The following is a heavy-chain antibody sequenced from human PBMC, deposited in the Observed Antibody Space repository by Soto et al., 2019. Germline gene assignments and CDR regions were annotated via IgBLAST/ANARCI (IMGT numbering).Heavy chain of an antibody. J-gene: IGHJ3*02. V-gene: IGHV3-53*01. CDR2: IYSGGST. CDR1: GFTVSSNY. CDR3: ARDSSGWSDAFGI. D-gene: IGHD6-19*01. Sequence: GGSLRLSCAASGFTVSSNYMSWVRQAPGKGLEWVSVIYSGGSTYYADSVKGRFTISRDNSKNTLYLQMNSLRAEDTAVYYCARDSSGWSDAFGIWGQGTMVTVSS.